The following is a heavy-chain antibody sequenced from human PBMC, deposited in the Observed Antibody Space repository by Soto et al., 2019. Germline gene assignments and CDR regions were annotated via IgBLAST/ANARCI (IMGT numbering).Heavy chain of an antibody. V-gene: IGHV3-23*01. D-gene: IGHD4-17*01. J-gene: IGHJ4*02. CDR3: AKDREYGDFFDY. CDR2: ISGSGGST. Sequence: GGSLRLSCAASGFTFSSYAMSWVRQAPGKGLEWVSAISGSGGSTYYADSVKGRFTISGDNSKNTLYLQMNSLRAEDTAVYYCAKDREYGDFFDYWGQGTLVTVSS. CDR1: GFTFSSYA.